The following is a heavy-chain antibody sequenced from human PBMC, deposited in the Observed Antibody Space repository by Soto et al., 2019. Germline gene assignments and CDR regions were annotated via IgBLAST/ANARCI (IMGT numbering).Heavy chain of an antibody. J-gene: IGHJ1*01. CDR1: GFTFSSYG. D-gene: IGHD3-22*01. CDR3: ARDRDYYDSSGYYYAEYFQH. CDR2: IWYDGSNK. V-gene: IGHV3-33*01. Sequence: GGSLRLSCAASGFTFSSYGMHWVRQAPGKGLEWVAVIWYDGSNKYYADSVKGRFTISRDNSKNTLYLQMNSLRAEDTAVYYCARDRDYYDSSGYYYAEYFQHWGQGTLVTVSS.